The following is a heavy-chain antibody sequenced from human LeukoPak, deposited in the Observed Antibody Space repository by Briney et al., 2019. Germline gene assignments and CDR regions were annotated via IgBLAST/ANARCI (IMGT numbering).Heavy chain of an antibody. D-gene: IGHD1-26*01. Sequence: PSGTLSLTCAVSGGSISSGGYWSWLRQPPGKGLEWIGQIYYIGSTYYNLSLESRVIMSLDKSTNQLSLRFNSVTAADTAVYYCARHGSYSLAFWGQGALVTVSS. CDR3: ARHGSYSLAF. J-gene: IGHJ4*02. CDR2: IYYIGST. V-gene: IGHV4-4*02. CDR1: GGSISSGGY.